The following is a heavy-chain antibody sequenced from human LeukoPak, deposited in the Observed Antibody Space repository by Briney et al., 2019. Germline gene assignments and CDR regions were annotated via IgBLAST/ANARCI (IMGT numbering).Heavy chain of an antibody. D-gene: IGHD3-22*01. V-gene: IGHV4-31*03. CDR2: IYYSGST. Sequence: SETLSLTCTVSGGSISSGGYYWSWIRQHPGKGLEWIGYIYYSGSTYYNPSLKSRITISVDTSKNQFSLKLSSVIAADTAVYYCARDTSRYYSDSSGYFDYWGQGTLVTVSS. CDR1: GGSISSGGYY. J-gene: IGHJ4*02. CDR3: ARDTSRYYSDSSGYFDY.